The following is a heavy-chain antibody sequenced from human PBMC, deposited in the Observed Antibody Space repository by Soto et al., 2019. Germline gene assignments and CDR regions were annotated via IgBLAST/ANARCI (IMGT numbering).Heavy chain of an antibody. D-gene: IGHD2-2*02. Sequence: LRLSCAASGFTFSSYWMHWVRQAPGKGLVWVSRINSDGSSTSYADSVKGRFTISRDNAKNTLYLQMNSLRAEDTAVYYCARGGPKDIVVVPAAITWSGMDVWGQGTTVTVSS. CDR2: INSDGSST. CDR1: GFTFSSYW. V-gene: IGHV3-74*01. CDR3: ARGGPKDIVVVPAAITWSGMDV. J-gene: IGHJ6*02.